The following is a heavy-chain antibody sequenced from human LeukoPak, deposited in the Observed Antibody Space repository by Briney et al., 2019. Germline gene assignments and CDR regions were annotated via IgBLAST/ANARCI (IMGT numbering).Heavy chain of an antibody. V-gene: IGHV1-2*02. Sequence: ASVKVSCKASGYTFTGYYMHWVRQAPGQGLEWMGWINPNSGGTNYAQKFQGRVTMTRDTSISTAYMELSRLRSDDTAVYYCARARGSLTRTTRYAFDIWGQGIMVTASS. J-gene: IGHJ3*02. CDR3: ARARGSLTRTTRYAFDI. CDR1: GYTFTGYY. D-gene: IGHD2-2*01. CDR2: INPNSGGT.